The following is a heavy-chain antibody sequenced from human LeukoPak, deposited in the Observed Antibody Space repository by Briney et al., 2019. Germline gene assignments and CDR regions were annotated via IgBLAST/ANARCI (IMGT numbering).Heavy chain of an antibody. CDR3: ARAIPPAGPGSYYYYMDV. J-gene: IGHJ6*03. CDR1: GFTFSSYA. CDR2: ISGSGGST. V-gene: IGHV3-23*01. D-gene: IGHD6-13*01. Sequence: GGSLRLSCAASGFTFSSYAMSWVRQAPGKGLEWVSAISGSGGSTYYADSVKGRFTISRDNAKNSLYLQMNSLRAEDTAVYYCARAIPPAGPGSYYYYMDVWGKGTTVTVSS.